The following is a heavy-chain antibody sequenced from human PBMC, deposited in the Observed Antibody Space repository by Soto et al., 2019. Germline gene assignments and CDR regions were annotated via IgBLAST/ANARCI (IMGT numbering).Heavy chain of an antibody. CDR2: IYYSGTT. V-gene: IGHV4-39*01. D-gene: IGHD3-10*01. Sequence: PSETLSLTCTVSGGSISTSSYYWGWIRQPPGKGLEWIGNIYYSGTTYYNPSLKSRVTISVDTSKNQFSLKLSSVTAADTAVYYCARRRYYGSGSLFDYWGQGTLVTVSS. CDR1: GGSISTSSYY. J-gene: IGHJ4*02. CDR3: ARRRYYGSGSLFDY.